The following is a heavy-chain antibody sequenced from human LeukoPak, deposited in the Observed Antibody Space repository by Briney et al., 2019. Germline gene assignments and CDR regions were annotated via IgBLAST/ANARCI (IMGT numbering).Heavy chain of an antibody. J-gene: IGHJ6*03. V-gene: IGHV3-20*04. D-gene: IGHD2-15*01. CDR3: ARDGSVVVARYMDV. CDR1: RFALDDYG. CDR2: INWNGGSP. Sequence: PGGSLRLSCAASRFALDDYGMSWVRQAPGKGLEWVSGINWNGGSPGYAHSVKGRFTISRDNAKNSLYLQMNSLRAEDTALYYCARDGSVVVARYMDVWGKGTTVTVSS.